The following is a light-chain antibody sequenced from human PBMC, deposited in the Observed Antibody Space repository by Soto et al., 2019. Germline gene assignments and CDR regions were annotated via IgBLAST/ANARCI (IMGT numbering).Light chain of an antibody. J-gene: IGLJ3*02. Sequence: QSVLTQPPSTSGTPGQRVTISCSGSSSNIGSSYVYWYQQLPGTAPKLLIYKNNARPSGVPDRFSGSKSGTSASLAISGPRSEDEADYYCAAWDDSLSGWVFGGGTKLTVL. CDR1: SSNIGSSY. CDR3: AAWDDSLSGWV. CDR2: KNN. V-gene: IGLV1-47*01.